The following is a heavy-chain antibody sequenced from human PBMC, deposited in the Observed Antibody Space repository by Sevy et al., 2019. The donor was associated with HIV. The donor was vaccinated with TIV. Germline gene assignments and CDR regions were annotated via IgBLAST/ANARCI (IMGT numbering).Heavy chain of an antibody. Sequence: GGSLRLSCAASGFTFDNNAMYWVRQATGKGLEWVSAISGSGFSTNYAGSVKGRFTISRDISKTTLYLQMNSLRAEDTAVYYCARDRQGITVAGTAIDYWGQGTLVTVSS. CDR3: ARDRQGITVAGTAIDY. J-gene: IGHJ4*02. CDR1: GFTFDNNA. V-gene: IGHV3-23*01. D-gene: IGHD6-19*01. CDR2: ISGSGFST.